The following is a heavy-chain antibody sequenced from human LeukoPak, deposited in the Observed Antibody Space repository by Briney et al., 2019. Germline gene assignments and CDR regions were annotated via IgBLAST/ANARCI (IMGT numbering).Heavy chain of an antibody. CDR1: GYSMTTDFHY. Sequence: SETLSLTCSGSGYSMTTDFHYYTWIRQPAGKSLEWLGRIHTRGTVDYNPSVLGRVTISSDTSKNQFSLSMTSVTVADTAVYYCVRGQGNCSGGSCYYLELWGQGTLVTVSS. V-gene: IGHV4-61*02. D-gene: IGHD2-15*01. CDR2: IHTRGTV. CDR3: VRGQGNCSGGSCYYLEL. J-gene: IGHJ4*02.